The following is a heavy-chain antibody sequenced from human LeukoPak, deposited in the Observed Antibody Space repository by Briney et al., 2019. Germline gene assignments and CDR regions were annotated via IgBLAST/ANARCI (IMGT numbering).Heavy chain of an antibody. CDR2: IYSGGST. CDR1: GFTVNNNY. D-gene: IGHD3-22*01. Sequence: GGSLRLSCAASGFTVNNNYMSWVRQAPGKGLEWVSVIYSGGSTYYADSVKGRFTISRDNAKNSLYLQMNSLRAEDTALYYCAKDFGYYYDSSGLSGAFDIWGQGTMVTVSS. J-gene: IGHJ3*02. V-gene: IGHV3-53*05. CDR3: AKDFGYYYDSSGLSGAFDI.